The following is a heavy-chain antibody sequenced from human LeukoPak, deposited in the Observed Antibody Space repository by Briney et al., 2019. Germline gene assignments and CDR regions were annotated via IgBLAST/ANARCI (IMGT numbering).Heavy chain of an antibody. CDR3: ARVDYVWGTYRYTCDC. CDR1: GFTFGSYC. Sequence: EGSLRLSCAASGFTFGSYCMSWVRQAPGKGLEWVANINEDGSVKYYVDSVKGRFTISRDNAKKSLSLHMNNLRAEDTAVYYCARVDYVWGTYRYTCDCWGQGTLVTVSS. D-gene: IGHD3-16*02. J-gene: IGHJ4*02. V-gene: IGHV3-7*01. CDR2: INEDGSVK.